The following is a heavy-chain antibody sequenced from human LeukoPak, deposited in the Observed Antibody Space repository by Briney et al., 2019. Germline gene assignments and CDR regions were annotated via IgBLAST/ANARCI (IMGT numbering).Heavy chain of an antibody. CDR2: INPNSGGT. J-gene: IGHJ3*02. V-gene: IGHV1-2*02. Sequence: ASVKVSCKASGYTFTGYYMHWVRQAPGQGLEWMGWINPNSGGTNYAQKLQGRVTMTTDTSTSTAYMELRSLGSDDTAVYYCARDDPDHAFDIWGQGTMVTVSS. CDR1: GYTFTGYY. CDR3: ARDDPDHAFDI.